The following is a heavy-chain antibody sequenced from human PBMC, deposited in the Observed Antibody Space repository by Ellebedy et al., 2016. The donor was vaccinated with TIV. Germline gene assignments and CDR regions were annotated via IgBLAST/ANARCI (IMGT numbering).Heavy chain of an antibody. CDR1: GFTFSRHW. J-gene: IGHJ4*01. Sequence: PGGSLRLSCAASGFTFSRHWMHWIRQAPGKGLVWLSRINGDGGFTSHADFVKGRFTISRDNAKNTLYLQMNRLKAEDTAMYYCSTLSDTGYWGHGTLVTVSS. V-gene: IGHV3-74*01. CDR3: STLSDTGY. CDR2: INGDGGFT. D-gene: IGHD2-21*02.